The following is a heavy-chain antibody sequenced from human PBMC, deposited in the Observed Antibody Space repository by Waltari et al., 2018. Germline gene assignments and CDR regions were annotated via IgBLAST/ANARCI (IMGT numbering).Heavy chain of an antibody. CDR1: GFTGRSNY. D-gene: IGHD3-10*02. CDR2: ISRDSRT. V-gene: IGHV3-53*01. J-gene: IGHJ4*02. CDR3: ARDSRGGLFLDY. Sequence: EVQRVDSAGAFIQSGGSLRLSCVASGFTGRSNYMSGVRQAPGKGRAWVSVISRDSRTYYADAVKCRFTISRDNSKNTLYLQINSLRAEDTAVYYCARDSRGGLFLDYWGQGTLVTVSS.